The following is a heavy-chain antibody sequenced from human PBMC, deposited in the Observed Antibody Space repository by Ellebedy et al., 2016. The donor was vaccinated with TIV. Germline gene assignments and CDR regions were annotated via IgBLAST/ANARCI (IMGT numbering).Heavy chain of an antibody. Sequence: PGGSLRLSCTGSGFTFGDFAMSWFRQAPGKGLEWVGFIRNQVYGGTPDYAASVKDRFIISRDDPKSTAYLQMNSLKTEDTAVYYCGRDSHGHTAPPIFWGQGTLVTVSS. V-gene: IGHV3-49*03. J-gene: IGHJ4*02. CDR3: GRDSHGHTAPPIF. D-gene: IGHD2-8*01. CDR1: GFTFGDFA. CDR2: IRNQVYGGTP.